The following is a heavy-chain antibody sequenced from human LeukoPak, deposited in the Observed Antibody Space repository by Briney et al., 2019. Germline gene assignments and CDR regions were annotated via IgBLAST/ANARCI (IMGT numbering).Heavy chain of an antibody. V-gene: IGHV4-61*01. CDR2: IYYSGST. CDR3: AGRLTMIGDDY. CDR1: GGSISSGSYY. D-gene: IGHD3-22*01. Sequence: SQTLSLTCTVSGGSISSGSYYWSWIRQPPGKGLEWIGYIYYSGSTNYNPSLKSRVTISVDTSKNQFSLKLSSVTAADTAVYYCAGRLTMIGDDYWGQGTLVTVSS. J-gene: IGHJ4*02.